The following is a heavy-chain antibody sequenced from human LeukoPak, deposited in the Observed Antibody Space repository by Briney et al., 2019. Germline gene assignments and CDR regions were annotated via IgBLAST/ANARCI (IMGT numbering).Heavy chain of an antibody. CDR1: GGTFNTYA. CDR2: IIPVFGTP. Sequence: ASVKVSCKVSGGTFNTYAISWVRQAPGQGLEWMGGIIPVFGTPDYAQKFQDRVTITADRSTKTVYMELSSLQAEDTAFCYCARNWGLQYPPHYFFDYWGQGTLVTVSS. D-gene: IGHD3-16*01. V-gene: IGHV1-69*06. J-gene: IGHJ4*02. CDR3: ARNWGLQYPPHYFFDY.